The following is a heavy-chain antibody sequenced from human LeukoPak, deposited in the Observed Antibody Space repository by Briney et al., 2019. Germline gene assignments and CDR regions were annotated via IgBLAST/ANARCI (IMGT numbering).Heavy chain of an antibody. J-gene: IGHJ4*02. CDR1: GFTFSSYS. Sequence: PGGSLRLSCAASGFTFSSYSMNWVRQAPGKGLEWVSYISSSSSTIYYADSVRGRFTISRDNAKNSLYLQMNSLRAEDTAVYYCARVRSVPDYWGQGTLVTVSS. D-gene: IGHD3-10*01. CDR2: ISSSSSTI. V-gene: IGHV3-48*01. CDR3: ARVRSVPDY.